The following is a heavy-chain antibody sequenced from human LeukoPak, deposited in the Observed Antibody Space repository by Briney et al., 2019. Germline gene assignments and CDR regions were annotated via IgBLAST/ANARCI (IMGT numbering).Heavy chain of an antibody. CDR1: GFTFSRYW. J-gene: IGHJ5*02. Sequence: GGSLRLSCAASGFTFSRYWMSWVRQTPEKGLEWVANIKDDGGERYYVDSVKGRFTVSRDNAKNTLYLQLNSLRAEDTAVYYCARALVGYYNWFDPWGQGTLVTVSS. CDR3: ARALVGYYNWFDP. CDR2: IKDDGGER. V-gene: IGHV3-7*04. D-gene: IGHD2-8*02.